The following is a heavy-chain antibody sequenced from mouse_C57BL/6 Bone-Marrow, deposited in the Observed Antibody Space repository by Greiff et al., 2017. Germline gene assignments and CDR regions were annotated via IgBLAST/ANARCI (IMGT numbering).Heavy chain of an antibody. D-gene: IGHD1-1*01. Sequence: VQLKESVAELVRPGASVKLSCTASGFNIKNTYMHWVKQRPEQGLEWIGRIDPANGNTKYAPKFQGKATITADTSSNTAYLQLSSLTSEDTAIYYCARITTVENYAMDYWGQGTSVTVSS. CDR2: IDPANGNT. J-gene: IGHJ4*01. V-gene: IGHV14-3*01. CDR3: ARITTVENYAMDY. CDR1: GFNIKNTY.